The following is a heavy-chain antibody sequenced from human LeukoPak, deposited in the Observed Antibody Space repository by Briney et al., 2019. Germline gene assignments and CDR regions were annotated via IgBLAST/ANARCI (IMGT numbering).Heavy chain of an antibody. Sequence: PGRSLRLSCAASGFTFSSYGMHWVRQAPGKGLEWVAVIWYDGSNKYYADSVKGRFTISRDNSKNTLYLQMNSLRAEDTAVYYCARDPRCSSTSCYGVDYFDYWSQGTLVTVSS. CDR1: GFTFSSYG. J-gene: IGHJ4*02. V-gene: IGHV3-33*01. CDR3: ARDPRCSSTSCYGVDYFDY. CDR2: IWYDGSNK. D-gene: IGHD2-2*01.